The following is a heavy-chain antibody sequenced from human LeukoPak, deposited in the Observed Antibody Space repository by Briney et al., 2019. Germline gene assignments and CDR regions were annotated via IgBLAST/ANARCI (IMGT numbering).Heavy chain of an antibody. Sequence: SETLSLTCTVSGASISDYFWSWIRQSPGKGLEWIGYGYFSGSTNYNPSLKSRVTISVDTSKSQFSLRLSSVTAADTAVYYCTRERQSESDYWGQGILVTVSS. D-gene: IGHD3-3*01. CDR2: GYFSGST. V-gene: IGHV4-59*01. CDR3: TRERQSESDY. J-gene: IGHJ4*02. CDR1: GASISDYF.